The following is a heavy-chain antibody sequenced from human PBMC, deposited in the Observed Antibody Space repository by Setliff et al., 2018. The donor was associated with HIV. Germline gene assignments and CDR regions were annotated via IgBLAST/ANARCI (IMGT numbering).Heavy chain of an antibody. V-gene: IGHV4-4*07. J-gene: IGHJ5*01. CDR2: LYSRGST. Sequence: SETLSLTCTVSGGSIDHYYWSWIRQPAGKGLEWIGRLYSRGSTTYNPSLRSQATMSADTSKNLFSLKLRSVTAADTAVYYCAKSPVGANGWFDSWGQGVLVTV. CDR3: AKSPVGANGWFDS. CDR1: GGSIDHYY. D-gene: IGHD1-26*01.